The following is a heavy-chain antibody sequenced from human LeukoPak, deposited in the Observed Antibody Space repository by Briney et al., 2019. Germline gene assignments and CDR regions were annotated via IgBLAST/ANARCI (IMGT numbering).Heavy chain of an antibody. CDR1: GYSFTTFS. D-gene: IGHD3-16*02. Sequence: ASVKVSCKASGYSFTTFSIAWVRQAPGPGLEWMWWINANNGKTHYAQKFHDRVTMTTDSSTNTAKMELRGLKSDDTAMYYCMRDSTFGGVVDFNYWGQGTLVTVSS. CDR3: MRDSTFGGVVDFNY. V-gene: IGHV1-18*01. CDR2: INANNGKT. J-gene: IGHJ4*02.